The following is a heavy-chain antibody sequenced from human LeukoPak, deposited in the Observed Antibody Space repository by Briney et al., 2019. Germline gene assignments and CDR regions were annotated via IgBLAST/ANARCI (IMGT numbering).Heavy chain of an antibody. CDR3: ARLWGDVTIFDS. D-gene: IGHD3-10*01. Sequence: GGSLRLSCAASGFTLGTFWMSWVRQAPGKGLEWVASIRQDGNVEHYMDSVKGRFTVSRDNARNSLYLQTNSLRVEDTAFYYCARLWGDVTIFDSWGQGTLITVSS. CDR2: IRQDGNVE. CDR1: GFTLGTFW. V-gene: IGHV3-7*01. J-gene: IGHJ4*02.